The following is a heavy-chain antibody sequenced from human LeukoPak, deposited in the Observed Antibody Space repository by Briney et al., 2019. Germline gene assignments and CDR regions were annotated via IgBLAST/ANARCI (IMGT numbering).Heavy chain of an antibody. J-gene: IGHJ4*02. CDR2: INSDGSST. V-gene: IGHV3-74*01. Sequence: GGSLRLSCAASGFTFSNYWMHWVRQAPGKGLVWVSQINSDGSSTIYADSVKGRFTISRDNAKNTLYLQMNSLRAEDTAVYYCATRGQYGSGSYYTLVYWGQGTLVTVSS. CDR1: GFTFSNYW. CDR3: ATRGQYGSGSYYTLVY. D-gene: IGHD3-10*01.